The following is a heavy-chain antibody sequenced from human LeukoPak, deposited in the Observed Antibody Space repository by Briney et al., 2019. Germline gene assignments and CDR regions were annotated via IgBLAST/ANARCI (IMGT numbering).Heavy chain of an antibody. D-gene: IGHD6-13*01. Sequence: ASVKVSCKASGYTFTGYYMHWVRQAPGKGLEWMGWINPNSGGTNYAQKFQGRVTMTRDTSISTAYMELSRLRSDDTAVYYCARSTAAADSHVDYWGQGTLVTVSS. CDR1: GYTFTGYY. V-gene: IGHV1-2*02. CDR2: INPNSGGT. CDR3: ARSTAAADSHVDY. J-gene: IGHJ4*02.